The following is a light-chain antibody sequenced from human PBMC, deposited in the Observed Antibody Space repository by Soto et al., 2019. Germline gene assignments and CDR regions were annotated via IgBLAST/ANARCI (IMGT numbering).Light chain of an antibody. CDR3: QHYDSYSGT. Sequence: DIQMTQSHSTLSASVGDRVTITCRASQSINRWLAWYQQKPGKAPRLLIYRASSLEGGVPSRFSGSGSGAEFTLTISSLQPDDFATYYCQHYDSYSGTFGPGTKVDIK. J-gene: IGKJ3*01. V-gene: IGKV1-5*03. CDR1: QSINRW. CDR2: RAS.